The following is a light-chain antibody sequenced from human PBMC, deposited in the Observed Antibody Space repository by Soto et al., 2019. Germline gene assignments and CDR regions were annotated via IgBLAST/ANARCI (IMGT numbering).Light chain of an antibody. Sequence: QSVLTQPASVSGSPGQSITISCTGTSSDIGGYNYVSWFQQHPGKAPKLMIYEVRNRPSGVSNRFSGSKSGNTASLTISGLQAEDEADYYCSSYAGSNNYVFGTGTKATVL. CDR1: SSDIGGYNY. CDR2: EVR. V-gene: IGLV2-14*01. CDR3: SSYAGSNNYV. J-gene: IGLJ1*01.